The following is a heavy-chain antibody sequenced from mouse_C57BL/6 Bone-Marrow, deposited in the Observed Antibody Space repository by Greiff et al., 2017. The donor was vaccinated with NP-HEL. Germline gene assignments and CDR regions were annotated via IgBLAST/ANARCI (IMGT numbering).Heavy chain of an antibody. D-gene: IGHD2-4*01. V-gene: IGHV5-12*01. CDR2: ISNGGGST. J-gene: IGHJ3*01. CDR3: AREGVYDYGAWFAY. CDR1: GFTFSDYY. Sequence: EVQVVESGGGLVQPGGSLKLSCAASGFTFSDYYMYWVRQTPEKRLEWVAYISNGGGSTYYPDTVKGRFTISRDNAKNTPYLQMSRLKSEDTAMYYCAREGVYDYGAWFAYWGQGTLVTVSA.